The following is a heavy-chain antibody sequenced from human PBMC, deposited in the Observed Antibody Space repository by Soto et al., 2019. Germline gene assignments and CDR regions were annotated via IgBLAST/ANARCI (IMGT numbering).Heavy chain of an antibody. CDR2: IIPLFGTT. J-gene: IGHJ6*02. CDR1: GGTFSNYV. CDR3: EIDVGSGEWSVV. Sequence: QVQLVQSGTEVKKPGSSAKVSCQASGGTFSNYVISWVRQAPGQGLEWMGGIIPLFGTTDYAKKFQGRIAMTADESTTTVYMDVSSLRVEDTAVYFCEIDVGSGEWSVVWGQGTTVIVSS. D-gene: IGHD3-10*01. V-gene: IGHV1-69*01.